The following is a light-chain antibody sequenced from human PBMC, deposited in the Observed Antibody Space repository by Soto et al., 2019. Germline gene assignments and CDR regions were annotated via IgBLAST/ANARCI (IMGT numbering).Light chain of an antibody. CDR3: NSYTSSSTHV. CDR1: SSDIGAFNY. V-gene: IGLV2-14*03. Sequence: QSALTQPASVSGSPGQSITISCTGTSSDIGAFNYVSWFQQHTGKAPKLMIYDVSDRPSGVSNRFSGSKSGSTASLTISGLQAEDEADYYCNSYTSSSTHVFGTGTKLTVL. J-gene: IGLJ1*01. CDR2: DVS.